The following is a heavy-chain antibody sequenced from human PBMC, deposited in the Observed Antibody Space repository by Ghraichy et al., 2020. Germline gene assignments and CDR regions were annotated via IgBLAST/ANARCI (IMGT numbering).Heavy chain of an antibody. D-gene: IGHD6-13*01. CDR1: GGSFSGYY. J-gene: IGHJ6*03. CDR2: INHSGST. V-gene: IGHV4-34*01. Sequence: SQTLSLTCAVYGGSFSGYYWSWIRQPPGKGLEWIGEINHSGSTNYNPSLKSRVTISVDTSKNQFSLKLSSVTAADTAVYYCARGLTPIYSSSWYEVYYYYYMDVWGKGTTVTVSS. CDR3: ARGLTPIYSSSWYEVYYYYYMDV.